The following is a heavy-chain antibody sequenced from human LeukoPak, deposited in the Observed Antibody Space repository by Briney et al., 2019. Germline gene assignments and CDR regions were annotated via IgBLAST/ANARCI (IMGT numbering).Heavy chain of an antibody. CDR3: EGGDFWSGYYDDAFDI. Sequence: GGSLRLSCAASGFTFSSYSMNWVRQAPGKGLEWVSSISSSSSYIYYADSVKGRFTISRDNAKNSLYLQMNSLRAEDTAVYYCEGGDFWSGYYDDAFDIWGQGTMVTVSS. J-gene: IGHJ3*02. CDR1: GFTFSSYS. V-gene: IGHV3-21*01. CDR2: ISSSSSYI. D-gene: IGHD3-3*01.